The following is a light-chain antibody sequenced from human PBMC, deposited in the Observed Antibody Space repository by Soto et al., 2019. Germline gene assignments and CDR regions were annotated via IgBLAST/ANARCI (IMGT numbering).Light chain of an antibody. V-gene: IGKV1-5*01. CDR2: DAY. CDR1: QSISSW. CDR3: QQHNSYSLWT. Sequence: IQMTQSASTLATSVGDRGNSTCRASQSISSWLAWYQQKPRKAPKLLIYDAYSLGSGVPSTFSGSGSGTEFTLTISSLKTDDFATYYCQQHNSYSLWTFGQGTQVEI. J-gene: IGKJ1*01.